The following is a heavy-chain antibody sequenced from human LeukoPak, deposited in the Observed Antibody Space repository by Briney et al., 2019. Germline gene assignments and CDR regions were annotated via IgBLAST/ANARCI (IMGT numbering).Heavy chain of an antibody. CDR2: IKSKTDGGTT. CDR3: TTDGIVVADDAFDI. V-gene: IGHV3-15*07. J-gene: IGHJ3*02. D-gene: IGHD3-22*01. CDR1: GFTFSNAW. Sequence: PGGSLRLSCTASGFTFSNAWMNWVRQAPGKGLEWVGRIKSKTDGGTTDYAAPVKGRFTISRDDSKNTLYLQMNSLKTEDTAVYYCTTDGIVVADDAFDIWGQGTMVTVSS.